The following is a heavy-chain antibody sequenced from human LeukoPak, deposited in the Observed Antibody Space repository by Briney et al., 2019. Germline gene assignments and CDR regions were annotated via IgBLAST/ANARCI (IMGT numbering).Heavy chain of an antibody. CDR2: INPGDSDT. V-gene: IGHV5-51*01. J-gene: IGHJ4*02. CDR3: ARQYTSSSPFDY. D-gene: IGHD6-13*01. Sequence: GESLKISCKGSGYRFTSYWIGWVRQMPGKGLEWMGIINPGDSDTRHSPSFQGQVTISADKSISTAYLQWSSLKASDTAMYHCARQYTSSSPFDYWGQGTLVTVSS. CDR1: GYRFTSYW.